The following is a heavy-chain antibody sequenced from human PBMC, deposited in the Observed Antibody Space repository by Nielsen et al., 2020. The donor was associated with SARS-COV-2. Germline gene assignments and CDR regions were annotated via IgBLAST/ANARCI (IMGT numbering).Heavy chain of an antibody. CDR1: GGSISSTNW. V-gene: IGHV4-4*02. J-gene: IGHJ3*02. CDR2: IYYSGST. Sequence: SETLSLTCTVSGGSISSTNWWSWVRRPPGKGLEWIGYIYYSGSTYYNPSLKSRVTISVDTSKNQFSLKLSSVTAADTAVYYCARDLAQFAFDIWGQGTMVTVSS. CDR3: ARDLAQFAFDI.